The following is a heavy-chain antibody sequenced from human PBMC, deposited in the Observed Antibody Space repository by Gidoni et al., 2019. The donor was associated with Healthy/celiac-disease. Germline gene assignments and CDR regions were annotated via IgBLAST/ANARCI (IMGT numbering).Heavy chain of an antibody. CDR2: IIPIFGTA. J-gene: IGHJ4*02. D-gene: IGHD6-19*01. CDR3: ARPGDGWYGGRGPQLTFDY. CDR1: GGTFSSYA. Sequence: PGSSVKVSCKTSGGTFSSYAISWVRQAPGQGLEWMGGIIPIFGTANYAQKFQGRVTITADEYTGTAYMELSSLRSEDTAVYYLARPGDGWYGGRGPQLTFDYWGQGTLVTVSS. V-gene: IGHV1-69*01.